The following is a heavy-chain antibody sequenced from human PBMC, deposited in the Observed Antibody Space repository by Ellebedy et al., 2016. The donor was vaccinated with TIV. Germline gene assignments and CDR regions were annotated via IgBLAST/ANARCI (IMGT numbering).Heavy chain of an antibody. V-gene: IGHV3-48*04. D-gene: IGHD4-17*01. CDR1: GFTFGHNW. CDR2: ISSSSSTI. Sequence: PGGSLRLSCAASGFTFGHNWMHWVRQAPGKGLEWVSYISSSSSTIYYADSVKGRFTISRDNAKNSLFLQMTSLRAEDTAVYYCARKVPAPTTVPPNWYFDLWGRGTLVTVSS. CDR3: ARKVPAPTTVPPNWYFDL. J-gene: IGHJ2*01.